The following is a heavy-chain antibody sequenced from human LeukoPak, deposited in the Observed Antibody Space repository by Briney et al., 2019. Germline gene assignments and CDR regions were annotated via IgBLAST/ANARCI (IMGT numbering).Heavy chain of an antibody. CDR1: GFTFSRYS. V-gene: IGHV3-21*04. D-gene: IGHD3-9*01. CDR2: ISSSSSYI. J-gene: IGHJ4*02. Sequence: PGGSLRLSCAASGFTFSRYSMNWVRQAPGKGLEWVSSISSSSSYIYYADSVKGRFTISRDNSKNTLYLQMNSLRAEDTAVYYCAKDDPTSPTYYDILTGYHPVFDYWGQGTLVTVSS. CDR3: AKDDPTSPTYYDILTGYHPVFDY.